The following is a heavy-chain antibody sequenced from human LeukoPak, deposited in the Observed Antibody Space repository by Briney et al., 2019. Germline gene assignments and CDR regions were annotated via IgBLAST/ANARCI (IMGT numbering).Heavy chain of an antibody. CDR3: TTDQGSGWSGYYYYYYMDV. Sequence: GGSLRLSCAASGFTFSNAWMSWVRQAPGKGLEWVGRIKSKTDGGTTDYAAPVKGRFTISRGDSKNTLYLQMNSLKTEDTAVYYCTTDQGSGWSGYYYYYYMDVWGKGTTVTVSS. J-gene: IGHJ6*03. D-gene: IGHD6-19*01. CDR1: GFTFSNAW. V-gene: IGHV3-15*01. CDR2: IKSKTDGGTT.